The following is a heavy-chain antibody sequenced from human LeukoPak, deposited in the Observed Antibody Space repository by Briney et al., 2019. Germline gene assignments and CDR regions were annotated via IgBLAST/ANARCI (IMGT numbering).Heavy chain of an antibody. Sequence: SGNFSCKASGLTFTTSVVKWTGPARGQRLGWIGWIVVVSVKINYAPKFQERVNITRDMSTSTAYMELSSLRSEDTAVYYCAAVGRDWLKVDYWGQGTLVTVSS. CDR1: GLTFTTSV. D-gene: IGHD3-9*01. J-gene: IGHJ4*02. CDR3: AAVGRDWLKVDY. CDR2: IVVVSVKI. V-gene: IGHV1-58*01.